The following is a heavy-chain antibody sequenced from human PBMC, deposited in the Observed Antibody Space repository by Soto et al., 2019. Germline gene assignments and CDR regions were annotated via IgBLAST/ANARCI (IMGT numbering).Heavy chain of an antibody. D-gene: IGHD3-9*01. CDR1: GFTVSSNY. CDR2: IYSGGST. CDR3: ARDLGILTGYSNYYAMDV. J-gene: IGHJ6*02. Sequence: GGSLRLSCAASGFTVSSNYMSWVRQAPGKGLEWVSIIYSGGSTYYADSVKGRFTISRDNSKNTLYLQMNSLRAEDTAVYYCARDLGILTGYSNYYAMDVWGQGTRSPSP. V-gene: IGHV3-53*01.